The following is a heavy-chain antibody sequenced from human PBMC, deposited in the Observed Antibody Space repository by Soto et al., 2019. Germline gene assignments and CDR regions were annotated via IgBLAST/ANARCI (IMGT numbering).Heavy chain of an antibody. CDR3: ARHIAVSGTRGFDH. J-gene: IGHJ4*02. Sequence: QVQLQESCPGLMKPSGTLSLTCAVSGGSITSNWWSWVRQPPGKGLEWIAEIFHTGSANYNPSLMGRLTISMDKSRSHLSLTLNSVTAADTAVYYCARHIAVSGTRGFDHWGQGTLVNVSS. CDR2: IFHTGSA. V-gene: IGHV4-4*02. CDR1: GGSITSNW. D-gene: IGHD2-21*01.